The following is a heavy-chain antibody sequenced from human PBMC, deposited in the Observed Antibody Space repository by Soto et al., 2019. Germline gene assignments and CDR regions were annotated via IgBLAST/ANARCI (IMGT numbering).Heavy chain of an antibody. V-gene: IGHV3-33*01. CDR3: ARTWLVPDAFDI. D-gene: IGHD6-6*01. J-gene: IGHJ3*02. Sequence: QVQLVESGGGVVQPGRSLRLSCAASGFTFSSYGMHWVRQAPGKGLEWVAVIWYDGSNKYYADSVKGRFTISRDNSKNTLYLQMNSLRAEDTAVYYCARTWLVPDAFDIWGQGTMVTVSS. CDR2: IWYDGSNK. CDR1: GFTFSSYG.